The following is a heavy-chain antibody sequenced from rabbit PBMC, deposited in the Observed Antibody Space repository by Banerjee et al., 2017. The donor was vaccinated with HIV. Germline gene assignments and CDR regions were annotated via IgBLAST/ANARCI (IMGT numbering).Heavy chain of an antibody. J-gene: IGHJ6*01. V-gene: IGHV1S45*01. Sequence: QEQLVESGGGLVTLGGSLTLTCTASGFTISSYHMCWVRQAPGKGLEWIACIHAGSSGTTYYASWARGRFTISKTSSTTVTLQVTSLTAADTATYFCARSGYVGGDYTWDLWGPGTLVTVS. CDR2: IHAGSSGTT. CDR3: ARSGYVGGDYTWDL. CDR1: GFTISSYH. D-gene: IGHD1-1*01.